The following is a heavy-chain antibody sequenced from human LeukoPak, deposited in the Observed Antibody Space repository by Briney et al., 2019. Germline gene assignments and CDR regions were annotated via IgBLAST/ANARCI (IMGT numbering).Heavy chain of an antibody. D-gene: IGHD6-6*01. J-gene: IGHJ4*02. Sequence: ASVKVSCKASGYTFTSYYMHWVRQAPGQGLEWMGIINPSGGSTSYAQKFQGRVTMTRDMSISTVYMEMSRLRSDDTAVYYCARESVPAVAARRGLNYWGQGTLVAVSS. CDR1: GYTFTSYY. V-gene: IGHV1-46*01. CDR3: ARESVPAVAARRGLNY. CDR2: INPSGGST.